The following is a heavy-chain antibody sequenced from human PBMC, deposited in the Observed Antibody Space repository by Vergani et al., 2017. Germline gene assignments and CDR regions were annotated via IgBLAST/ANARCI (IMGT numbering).Heavy chain of an antibody. D-gene: IGHD2-15*01. CDR2: IYSGGST. CDR3: ARDYCSGGSCYTG. J-gene: IGHJ4*02. V-gene: IGHV3-66*02. Sequence: EVQLLESGGGLVQPGGSLRLSCAASGFTVSSNYMSWVRQAPGKGLEWVSVIYSGGSTYYADSVKGRFTISRDNSKNTLYLQMNSLRAEDTAVYYCARDYCSGGSCYTGWGQGTLVTVSS. CDR1: GFTVSSNY.